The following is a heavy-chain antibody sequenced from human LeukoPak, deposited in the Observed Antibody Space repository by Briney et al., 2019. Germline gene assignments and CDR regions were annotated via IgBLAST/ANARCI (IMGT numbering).Heavy chain of an antibody. CDR2: ISVNGETT. Sequence: PGGSLRLSCAVSGFIVSSFGMSWVRQAPGKGLEWISAISVNGETTWYADSVRGRFIISRDNSKNTLYLQLSSLRAEDTAVYYCAQGFSSGWYPYWGQGSLVSVSS. CDR1: GFIVSSFG. V-gene: IGHV3-23*01. J-gene: IGHJ4*02. CDR3: AQGFSSGWYPY. D-gene: IGHD6-19*01.